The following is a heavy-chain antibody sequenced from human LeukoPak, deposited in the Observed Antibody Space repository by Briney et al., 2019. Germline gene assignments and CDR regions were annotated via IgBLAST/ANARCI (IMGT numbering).Heavy chain of an antibody. CDR1: GGSISSYY. Sequence: SETLSLTCTVSGGSISSYYWSWIRQPPGKGLEWIGYIYYSGSTNYNPSLKSRVTISVDTSKNQFSLKLSSVTAADTAVYYCVRLGYDFWSGYSPFDYWGQGTLVTVSS. CDR3: VRLGYDFWSGYSPFDY. CDR2: IYYSGST. D-gene: IGHD3-3*01. V-gene: IGHV4-59*08. J-gene: IGHJ4*02.